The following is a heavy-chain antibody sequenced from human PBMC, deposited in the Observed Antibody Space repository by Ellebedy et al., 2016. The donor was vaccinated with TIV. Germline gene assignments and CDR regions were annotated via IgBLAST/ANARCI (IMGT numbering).Heavy chain of an antibody. J-gene: IGHJ4*02. CDR1: GFTVSSNY. V-gene: IGHV3-53*01. CDR3: RQGHYADL. CDR2: ISAGSDTT. D-gene: IGHD4-17*01. Sequence: GGSLRLXXAVSGFTVSSNYMSWVRQAPGKGLEWVSTISAGSDTTRLADSVKGRFTISRDSSKNSVYLRMNNLRVEDTAVYYCRQGHYADLWGQGTLVTVSS.